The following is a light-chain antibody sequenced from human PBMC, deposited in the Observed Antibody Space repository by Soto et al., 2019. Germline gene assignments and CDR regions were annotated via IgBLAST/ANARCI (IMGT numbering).Light chain of an antibody. V-gene: IGKV1-39*01. CDR2: AAS. CDR1: QDISNY. Sequence: DIQMTQSPSSLSASVGDRVTITCQASQDISNYLNWYQQKPGKAPKLLINAASSLQSGVPSRFSGSGSGTDFTLTISNLQPEDFATYYCQQTYSTPFTFGPGTKVDIK. CDR3: QQTYSTPFT. J-gene: IGKJ3*01.